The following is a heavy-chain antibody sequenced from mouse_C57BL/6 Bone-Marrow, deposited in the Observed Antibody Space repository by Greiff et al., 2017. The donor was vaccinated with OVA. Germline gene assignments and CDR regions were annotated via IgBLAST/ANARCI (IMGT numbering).Heavy chain of an antibody. Sequence: QVQLLQPGAELVKPGASVKLSCKASGYTFTSYWMHWVKQRPGQGLEWIGMIHPNSGSTNYNEKFKSKATLTVDKSSSTAYMQLSSLTAEDSAVYYCARSIYDGYYESFAYWGQGTLVTVSA. CDR2: IHPNSGST. J-gene: IGHJ3*01. V-gene: IGHV1-64*01. CDR3: ARSIYDGYYESFAY. D-gene: IGHD2-3*01. CDR1: GYTFTSYW.